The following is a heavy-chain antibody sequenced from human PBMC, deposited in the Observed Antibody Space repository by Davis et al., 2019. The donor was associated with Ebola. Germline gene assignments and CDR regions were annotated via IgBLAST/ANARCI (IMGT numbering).Heavy chain of an antibody. CDR1: GGSFSGYY. J-gene: IGHJ4*02. CDR2: INHSGST. Sequence: MPSETLSLTCAVYGGSFSGYYWSWIRQPPGKGLEWIGEINHSGSTNYDPSLKSRVTISVDTSKNQFSLKLSSVTAADTAVYYCARGELVGYYFDYWGQGTLVTVSS. CDR3: ARGELVGYYFDY. V-gene: IGHV4-34*01. D-gene: IGHD6-6*01.